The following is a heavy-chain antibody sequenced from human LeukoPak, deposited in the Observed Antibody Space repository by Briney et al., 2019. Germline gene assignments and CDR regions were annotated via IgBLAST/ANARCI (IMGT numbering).Heavy chain of an antibody. CDR2: IRYDGSNK. V-gene: IGHV3-30*02. CDR1: GFTFSSYG. D-gene: IGHD1-26*01. CDR3: ARCGMGATFGVVDY. Sequence: GGSLRLSCAASGFTFSSYGMHWVRQAPGKGLEWVAFIRYDGSNKYYADSVKGRFTISRDNSKNTLYLQMNSLRAEDTAVYYCARCGMGATFGVVDYWGQGTLVTVSS. J-gene: IGHJ4*02.